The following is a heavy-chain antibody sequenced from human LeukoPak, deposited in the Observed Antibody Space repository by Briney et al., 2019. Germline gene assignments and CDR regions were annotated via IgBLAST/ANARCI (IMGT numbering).Heavy chain of an antibody. CDR3: ARLPQYYYDSSGYN. D-gene: IGHD3-22*01. V-gene: IGHV1-2*02. Sequence: GASVKVSCKASGYTFTGYYMHWVRQAPGQGLEWMGWINPNSGGTNYAQKFQGRVTMTRDTSISTAYMELSRLRSDDTAVYYCARLPQYYYDSSGYNWGQGTLVTVSS. J-gene: IGHJ4*02. CDR2: INPNSGGT. CDR1: GYTFTGYY.